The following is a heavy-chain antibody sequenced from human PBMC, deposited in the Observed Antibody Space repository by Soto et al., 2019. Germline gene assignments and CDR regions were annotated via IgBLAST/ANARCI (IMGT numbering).Heavy chain of an antibody. V-gene: IGHV1-46*03. J-gene: IGHJ5*02. CDR2: INPSGGST. CDR1: GYTFTSYY. Sequence: QVQLVQSGAEVKKPGASVKVSCKASGYTFTSYYMHWVRQAHGQGLEWMGIINPSGGSTSYAQKFQGRVTMTRDTSTSTVYMELSSLRSEDTAVYYCARAYFSGVTLLYNWFDPWGQGTLVTVSS. D-gene: IGHD3-10*01. CDR3: ARAYFSGVTLLYNWFDP.